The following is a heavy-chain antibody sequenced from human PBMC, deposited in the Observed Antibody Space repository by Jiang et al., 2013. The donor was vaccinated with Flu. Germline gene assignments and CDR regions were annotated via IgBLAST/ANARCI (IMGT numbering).Heavy chain of an antibody. D-gene: IGHD3-22*01. Sequence: GAEVKKPGEVSEDLLQTSGYRFTTYWIGWVRQMPGEGLEWMGIIYPDDSDTRYSPSFQGQVTISADKSITTAYLQWGSLKASDTAMYFCARCYTHYYDGTASYCYFDFWGQGTLVTVSS. CDR2: IYPDDSDT. J-gene: IGHJ4*02. CDR1: GYRFTTYW. CDR3: ARCYTHYYDGTASYCYFDF. V-gene: IGHV5-51*01.